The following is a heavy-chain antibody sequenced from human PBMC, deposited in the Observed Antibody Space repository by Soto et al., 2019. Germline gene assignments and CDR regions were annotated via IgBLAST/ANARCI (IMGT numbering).Heavy chain of an antibody. CDR3: AKDRARYCGGGSCYSIFGY. V-gene: IGHV3-30*18. CDR1: GFTFSSYG. J-gene: IGHJ4*02. CDR2: ISYDGSNK. Sequence: QVQLVESGGGVVQPGRSLRLSCAASGFTFSSYGMHWVRQAPGKGLEWVAVISYDGSNKYYADSVKGRFTISRDNSKNTLYLLMNSLRAEDTAVYYCAKDRARYCGGGSCYSIFGYWGQVTLVTVSS. D-gene: IGHD2-15*01.